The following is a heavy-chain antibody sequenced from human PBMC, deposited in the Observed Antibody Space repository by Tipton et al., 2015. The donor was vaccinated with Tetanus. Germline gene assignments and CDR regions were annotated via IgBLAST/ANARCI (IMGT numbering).Heavy chain of an antibody. V-gene: IGHV1-69*05. CDR2: IIPIYGAA. Sequence: QSGAEVKEPGSSVRVSCKASGGTFSNYAINWVRQAPGQGLEWMGGIIPIYGAANYAQKFQGRVTMTSSSAITTAYMELSSLRSDDTAVYYCAVRNKYGYGSTDHWGQGTLVTVSS. CDR3: AVRNKYGYGSTDH. CDR1: GGTFSNYA. J-gene: IGHJ4*02. D-gene: IGHD3-16*01.